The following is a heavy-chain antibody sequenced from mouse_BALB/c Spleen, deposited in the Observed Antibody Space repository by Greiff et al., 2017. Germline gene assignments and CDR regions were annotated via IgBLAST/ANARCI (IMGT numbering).Heavy chain of an antibody. J-gene: IGHJ2*01. CDR1: GYTFTSYW. CDR3: ARGGGVTTVVNDFDY. D-gene: IGHD1-1*01. V-gene: IGHV1S81*02. CDR2: INPSNGRT. Sequence: VQLQQPGAELVKPGASVKLSCKASGYTFTSYWMHWVKQRPGQGLEWIGEINPSNGRTNYNEKFKSKATLTVDKSSSTAYMQLSSLTSEDSAVYYCARGGGVTTVVNDFDYWGQGTTLTVSS.